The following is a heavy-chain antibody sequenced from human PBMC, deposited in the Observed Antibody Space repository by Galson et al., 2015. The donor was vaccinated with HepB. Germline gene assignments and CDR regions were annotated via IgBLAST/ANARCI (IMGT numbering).Heavy chain of an antibody. V-gene: IGHV1-24*01. D-gene: IGHD1-26*01. CDR1: GYTLTELS. CDR3: ATWRQATGSPLTPIDY. J-gene: IGHJ4*02. Sequence: SVKVSCKVSGYTLTELSMHWVRQAPGKGLEWMGGFDPEDGETIYAQKFQGRVTMTEDTSTDTAYMELSSLRSEDTAVYYCATWRQATGSPLTPIDYWGQGTLVTVSS. CDR2: FDPEDGET.